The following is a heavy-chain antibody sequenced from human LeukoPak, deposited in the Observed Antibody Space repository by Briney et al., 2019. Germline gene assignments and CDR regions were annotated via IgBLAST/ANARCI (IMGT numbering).Heavy chain of an antibody. CDR1: GGSINNYY. V-gene: IGHV4-59*01. D-gene: IGHD3-22*01. J-gene: IGHJ6*02. CDR2: IYYSGST. Sequence: PSETLSLTCTVSGGSINNYYGGWIRQPPGKELEWIGYIYYSGSTGYNPSLRSRVTISIDTSKNQFSLKLTSVTAADTAVYYCARSYDSRGYFYYGMDVWGQGTTVTVSS. CDR3: ARSYDSRGYFYYGMDV.